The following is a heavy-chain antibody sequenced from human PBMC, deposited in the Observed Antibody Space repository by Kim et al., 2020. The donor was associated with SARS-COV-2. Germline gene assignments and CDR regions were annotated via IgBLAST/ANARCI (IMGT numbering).Heavy chain of an antibody. CDR3: AKDTYSGYGEGLWFYYYGVDL. Sequence: GGSLRLSCAASGFTFSDFGIHWVRQAPGKGLEWVALISYDGGNKYHADSVKGRFTISRDNSRNTLYLEMNSLRADDTAVYYCAKDTYSGYGEGLWFYYYGVDLWGQGNPGTVSS. D-gene: IGHD5-12*01. V-gene: IGHV3-30*18. CDR1: GFTFSDFG. J-gene: IGHJ6*02. CDR2: ISYDGGNK.